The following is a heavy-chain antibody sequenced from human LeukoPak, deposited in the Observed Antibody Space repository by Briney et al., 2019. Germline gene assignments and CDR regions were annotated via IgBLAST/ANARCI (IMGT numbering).Heavy chain of an antibody. CDR3: ATANYGSGSAQFDY. D-gene: IGHD3-10*01. CDR2: MNPNSGNT. CDR1: GYAFTSYD. Sequence: GASVKVSCKASGYAFTSYDINWVRQATGQGLEWMGWMNPNSGNTGYAQKFQGRVTMTEDTSTDTAYMELSSLRSEDTAVYYCATANYGSGSAQFDYWGQGTLVTVSS. V-gene: IGHV1-8*01. J-gene: IGHJ4*02.